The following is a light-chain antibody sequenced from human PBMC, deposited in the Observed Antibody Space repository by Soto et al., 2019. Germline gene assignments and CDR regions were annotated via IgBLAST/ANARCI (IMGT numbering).Light chain of an antibody. CDR1: SSNIGAGYD. CDR3: QSYDSSLSVSHV. J-gene: IGLJ1*01. CDR2: GNS. V-gene: IGLV1-40*01. Sequence: QSVRTQPPSVSGAPGQRVTISCTGSSSNIGAGYDVHWYQQLPGTAPKLLIYGNSNRPSGVPDRFSGSKSGTSASLAITGLQAEDEADYYCQSYDSSLSVSHVFGTGTKVTVL.